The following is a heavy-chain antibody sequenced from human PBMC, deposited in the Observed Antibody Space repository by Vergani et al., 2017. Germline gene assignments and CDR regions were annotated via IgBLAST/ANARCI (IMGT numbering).Heavy chain of an antibody. Sequence: VQLVESGGGLVQPGGSLRLSCATSGFTLSNYDMQWIRQGPGKGLEFVAFIQFDGSNQYYADSVKGRFTLSRDFSKNTLYLQMNSMRTDDTATYYCAKHFRGWGIDYWAKGTQVIVSS. V-gene: IGHV3-30*02. CDR1: GFTLSNYD. J-gene: IGHJ4*02. D-gene: IGHD3-16*01. CDR3: AKHFRGWGIDY. CDR2: IQFDGSNQ.